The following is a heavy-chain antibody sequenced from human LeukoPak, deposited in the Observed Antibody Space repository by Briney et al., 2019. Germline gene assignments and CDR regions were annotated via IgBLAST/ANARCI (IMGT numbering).Heavy chain of an antibody. J-gene: IGHJ4*02. CDR3: ARMYSSSWITPPGY. V-gene: IGHV3-53*01. CDR2: IYSGGST. CDR1: GFTVSSNY. Sequence: GGSLRLSCAASGFTVSSNYMSWVRQAPGKGLEWVSVIYSGGSTYYADSVKGRFTISRDNSKNTLNLQMNSLRAEGTAVYYCARMYSSSWITPPGYWGQGTLVTVSS. D-gene: IGHD6-13*01.